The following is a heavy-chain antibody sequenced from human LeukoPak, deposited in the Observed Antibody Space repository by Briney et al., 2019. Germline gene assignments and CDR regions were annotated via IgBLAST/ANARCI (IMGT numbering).Heavy chain of an antibody. V-gene: IGHV1-24*01. Sequence: ASVKVSCKVSGYTHTELSMHWVRQAPGKGREWMGGFDPEDGETIYAQKFQGRVTMTEDTSTDTAYMELSSLRSEDTAVYYCATVATVVTPYYFDYWGQGTLVTVSS. CDR2: FDPEDGET. J-gene: IGHJ4*02. D-gene: IGHD4-23*01. CDR3: ATVATVVTPYYFDY. CDR1: GYTHTELS.